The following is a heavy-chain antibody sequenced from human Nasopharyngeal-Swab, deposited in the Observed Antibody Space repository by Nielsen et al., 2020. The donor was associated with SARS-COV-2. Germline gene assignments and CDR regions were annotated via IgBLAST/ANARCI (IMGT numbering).Heavy chain of an antibody. CDR2: ISYDGSNK. CDR3: AKDASVYGIPYYFDY. J-gene: IGHJ4*02. Sequence: GGSLSLSCAASGFTFSSYGMHWVRQAPGKGLEWVAVISYDGSNKYYADSVKGRFTISRDNSKNTLYLQMNSLRAEDTAVFYCAKDASVYGIPYYFDYWGQGTLVTVSS. V-gene: IGHV3-30*18. D-gene: IGHD2-8*01. CDR1: GFTFSSYG.